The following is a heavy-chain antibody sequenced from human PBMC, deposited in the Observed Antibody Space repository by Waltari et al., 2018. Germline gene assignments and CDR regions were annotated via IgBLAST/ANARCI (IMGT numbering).Heavy chain of an antibody. V-gene: IGHV4-34*01. CDR3: ATQYYDFWSGYFDY. J-gene: IGHJ4*02. Sequence: QVQLQQWGAGLLKPSETLSLTCAVYGGSFSGYYWSWIRQPPGKGLEWIGEINQSGSTNYNPSLKSRVTISVDTSKNQFSLKLSSVTAADTAVYYCATQYYDFWSGYFDYWGQGTLVTVSS. CDR1: GGSFSGYY. CDR2: INQSGST. D-gene: IGHD3-3*01.